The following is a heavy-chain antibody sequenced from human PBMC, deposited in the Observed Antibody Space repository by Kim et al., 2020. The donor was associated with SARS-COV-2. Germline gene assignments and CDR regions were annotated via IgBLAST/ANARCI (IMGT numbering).Heavy chain of an antibody. CDR3: ARGCSYYDREFGI. V-gene: IGHV4-59*01. J-gene: IGHJ3*02. D-gene: IGHD3-22*01. CDR2: IYYSGST. CDR1: GGSISSYY. Sequence: SETLSLTCTVSGGSISSYYWSWIRQPPGKGLEWIGYIYYSGSTNYNPSLKSRVTISVDTSTNQVSLKLSSVTAADTAMYYCARGCSYYDREFGIWGQGTMVTVSS.